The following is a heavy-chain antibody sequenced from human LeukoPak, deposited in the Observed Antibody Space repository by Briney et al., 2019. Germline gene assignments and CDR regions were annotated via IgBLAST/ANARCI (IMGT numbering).Heavy chain of an antibody. Sequence: GGSLRLSCAASGFTFSNAWMSWVRQAPGKGLEWVGRIKSKTDGGTTDYAAPVKGRFTISRDDSKNTLYLQMNSLKTEDTAVYYCTTDYAVAISHLGYWGQGTLVTVSS. CDR2: IKSKTDGGTT. CDR3: TTDYAVAISHLGY. CDR1: GFTFSNAW. V-gene: IGHV3-15*01. D-gene: IGHD6-19*01. J-gene: IGHJ4*02.